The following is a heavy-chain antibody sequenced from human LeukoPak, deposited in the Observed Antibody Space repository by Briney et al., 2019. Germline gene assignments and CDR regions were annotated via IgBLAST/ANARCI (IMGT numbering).Heavy chain of an antibody. V-gene: IGHV3-15*01. CDR3: TWMTTFFTVDF. D-gene: IGHD3-16*01. Sequence: GGSLRLSCIVSGIPFSDAWMSWVRQAPGQGLEWVGRMRSKRGGGTTDYAVPVKGRFTISRDDSRNTLYLQMDSLQIEDTAVYYCTWMTTFFTVDFWGQGTRVTVSS. CDR1: GIPFSDAW. CDR2: MRSKRGGGTT. J-gene: IGHJ4*02.